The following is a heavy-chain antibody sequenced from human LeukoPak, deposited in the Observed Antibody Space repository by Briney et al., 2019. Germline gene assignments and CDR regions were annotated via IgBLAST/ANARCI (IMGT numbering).Heavy chain of an antibody. CDR1: GFTFSIYA. CDR3: DPHDSASQF. V-gene: IGHV3-30-3*01. D-gene: IGHD6-6*01. CDR2: ISSDGSNK. J-gene: IGHJ4*02. Sequence: GGSLRLSCAASGFTFSIYAMHWVRQAPGKGLEWVAFISSDGSNKYYADSVKDRFTISRDNSKNTLYLQMNGLRDEDTAVYYCDPHDSASQFWGQGTLVTVSS.